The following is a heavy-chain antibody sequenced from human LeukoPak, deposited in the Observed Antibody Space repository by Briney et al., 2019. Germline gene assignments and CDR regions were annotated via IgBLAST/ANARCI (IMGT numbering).Heavy chain of an antibody. CDR2: ISSSGTYI. D-gene: IGHD3-22*01. J-gene: IGHJ4*02. V-gene: IGHV3-21*01. CDR3: VRTHSSGYYYFDS. Sequence: GGSLRLSCAASGFTFSRYSMNWVRQAPGKGLEWVSSISSSGTYIFYADSVKGRFTISRDNAKNTLYLQMNSLRVEDTAVYYCVRTHSSGYYYFDSWGQGTLVTVSS. CDR1: GFTFSRYS.